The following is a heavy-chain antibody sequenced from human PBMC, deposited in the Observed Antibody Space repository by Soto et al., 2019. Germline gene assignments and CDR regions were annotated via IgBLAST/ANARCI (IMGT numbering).Heavy chain of an antibody. D-gene: IGHD5-18*01. CDR1: GGSISSGDYY. J-gene: IGHJ5*02. V-gene: IGHV4-30-4*01. Sequence: SETLSLTCTVSGGSISSGDYYWSWIRQPPGKGLEWIGYIYYSGSTYYNPSLKSRVTISVDTSKNQFSLKLSSVTAADTAVYYCARAIYNVDTRYNWFDPWGQGTLVTVSS. CDR2: IYYSGST. CDR3: ARAIYNVDTRYNWFDP.